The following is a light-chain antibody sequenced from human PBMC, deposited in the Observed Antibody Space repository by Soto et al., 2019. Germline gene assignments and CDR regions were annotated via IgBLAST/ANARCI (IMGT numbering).Light chain of an antibody. J-gene: IGKJ5*01. CDR3: QQSYNTPIT. Sequence: DVRMTQSPYSLSASVGDRVTITCRASQSISDLLNWYQQKPGKAPKLLIYGASNLQSGVPSRFSGSGSGTDFTLTISSLQPEDFATYYCQQSYNTPITFGQGTRLEIK. CDR1: QSISDL. CDR2: GAS. V-gene: IGKV1-39*01.